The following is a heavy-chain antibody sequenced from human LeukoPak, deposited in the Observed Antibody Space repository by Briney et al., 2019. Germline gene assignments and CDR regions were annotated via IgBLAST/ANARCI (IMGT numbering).Heavy chain of an antibody. CDR1: GFTFSNYG. CDR2: ISGSGGST. V-gene: IGHV3-23*01. Sequence: PGGALRLSCAASGFTFSNYGMSWVRQAPGKGLEWVSGISGSGGSTYYADSVKGRFTISRDNSKNTLYLQMNSLRAEDTAVYYCATEGIGNFGDAFDIWGQGTMVTVSS. D-gene: IGHD1-7*01. CDR3: ATEGIGNFGDAFDI. J-gene: IGHJ3*02.